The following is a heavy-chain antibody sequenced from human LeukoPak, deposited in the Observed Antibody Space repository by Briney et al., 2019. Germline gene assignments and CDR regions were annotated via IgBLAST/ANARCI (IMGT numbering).Heavy chain of an antibody. CDR1: GGSFSGYY. CDR3: ARGQGTVTTH. D-gene: IGHD4-11*01. V-gene: IGHV4-34*01. Sequence: SETLSLTCAVSGGSFSGYYWTWIRQPPGKGLEWIGEINHSGSANYSPSLMSRVTISLDTSKNHFSLNLSSVTAADTAVYYCARGQGTVTTHWGQGTLVTVSS. J-gene: IGHJ4*02. CDR2: INHSGSA.